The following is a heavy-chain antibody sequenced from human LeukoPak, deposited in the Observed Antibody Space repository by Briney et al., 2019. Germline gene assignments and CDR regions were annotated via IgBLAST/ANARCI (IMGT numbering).Heavy chain of an antibody. D-gene: IGHD3-16*01. V-gene: IGHV4-39*01. J-gene: IGHJ4*02. CDR2: IYYSGST. Sequence: SETLSLTCTVSGGSISSATYFWGWIRQPPGKGLEWIGSIYYSGSTYYNPSLKSRVTISVDTSESRFSLKLSSVTPEDAAVYYCARWGHAPHYFDYWGQGTLVTVSS. CDR1: GGSISSATYF. CDR3: ARWGHAPHYFDY.